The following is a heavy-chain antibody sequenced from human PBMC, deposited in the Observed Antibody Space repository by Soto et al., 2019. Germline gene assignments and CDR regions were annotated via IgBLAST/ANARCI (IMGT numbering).Heavy chain of an antibody. V-gene: IGHV4-31*03. CDR1: GASIITDGYS. Sequence: QVQLQGSGPGLVEPSQTLSLICTVSGASIITDGYSWTWIRQHPGKGLEWLGYIHFSGGATYRPSYNPSLQNRPAISVIISVSLFSLKLTSAPAADPAVYYCARGPTYYLDSIVYQPFHPWGQGTLVTVAS. CDR3: ARGPTYYLDSIVYQPFHP. J-gene: IGHJ5*02. CDR2: IHFSGGATYRP. D-gene: IGHD3-10*01.